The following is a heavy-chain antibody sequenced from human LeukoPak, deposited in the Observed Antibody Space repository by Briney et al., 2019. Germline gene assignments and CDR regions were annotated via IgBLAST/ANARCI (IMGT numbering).Heavy chain of an antibody. CDR3: ARVLGGGDDY. D-gene: IGHD2-21*02. CDR1: GGSISSSSYY. V-gene: IGHV4-39*07. J-gene: IGHJ4*02. CDR2: IYYSGST. Sequence: SETLSLTCTVSGGSISSSSYYWGWIRQPPGKGLEWIGSIYYSGSTYYNPSLKSRVTISVDTSKNQFSLKLSSVTAADTAVYYCARVLGGGDDYWGQGTLVTVSS.